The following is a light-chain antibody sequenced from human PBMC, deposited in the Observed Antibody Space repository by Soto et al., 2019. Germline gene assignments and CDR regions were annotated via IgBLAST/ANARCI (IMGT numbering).Light chain of an antibody. Sequence: QSALTQPASVSGSPGQSITISCTGTNSDVGYYNYVSWYQHHPGKAPKFIIFEVTNRPSGVSHRFSGSKSGNTASLTISGLQAEDEAVYYCSSYSGTSTLVFGGGTKVTVL. CDR2: EVT. J-gene: IGLJ3*02. CDR1: NSDVGYYNY. CDR3: SSYSGTSTLV. V-gene: IGLV2-14*01.